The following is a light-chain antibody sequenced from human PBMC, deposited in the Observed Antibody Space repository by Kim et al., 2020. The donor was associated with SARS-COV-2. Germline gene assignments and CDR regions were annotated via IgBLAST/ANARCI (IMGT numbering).Light chain of an antibody. CDR2: AAS. Sequence: DIQMTQSPSSLSASVGDRVTITCRASQRISTYLNWYQQQPGKAPRLLIYAASSLQSGVPSRFSGSGSGIDFTLTINSLQPEDFATYYCQQSFTTPLLTFGGGTKVDIK. J-gene: IGKJ4*01. CDR1: QRISTY. V-gene: IGKV1-39*01. CDR3: QQSFTTPLLT.